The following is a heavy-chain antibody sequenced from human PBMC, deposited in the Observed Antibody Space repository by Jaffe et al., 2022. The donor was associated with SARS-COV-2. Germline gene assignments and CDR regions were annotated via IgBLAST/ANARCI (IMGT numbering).Heavy chain of an antibody. CDR2: ISYDGSNK. CDR1: GFTFSSYG. Sequence: QVQLVESGGGVVQPGRSLRLSCAASGFTFSSYGMHWVRQAPGKGLEWVAVISYDGSNKYYADSVKGRFTISRDNSKNTLYLQMNSLRAEDTAVYYCAKVLAGYNPDYWGQGTLVTVSS. J-gene: IGHJ4*02. V-gene: IGHV3-30*18. CDR3: AKVLAGYNPDY. D-gene: IGHD5-12*01.